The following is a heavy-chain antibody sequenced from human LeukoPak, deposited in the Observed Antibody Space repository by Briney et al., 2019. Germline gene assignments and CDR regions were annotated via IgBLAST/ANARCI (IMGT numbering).Heavy chain of an antibody. Sequence: ASVKVSCKASGYTFTSYGISWVRQAPGQGLEWMGWISAYNGNTNYAQKLQGRVTMTTDTSTSTAYMELRSLRSDDTAVYYCARLRLPATLFGELDYWGLGTLVTVSS. D-gene: IGHD3-10*02. J-gene: IGHJ4*02. CDR1: GYTFTSYG. V-gene: IGHV1-18*01. CDR2: ISAYNGNT. CDR3: ARLRLPATLFGELDY.